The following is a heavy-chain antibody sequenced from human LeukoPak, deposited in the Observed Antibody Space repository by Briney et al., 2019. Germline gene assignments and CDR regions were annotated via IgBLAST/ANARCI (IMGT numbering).Heavy chain of an antibody. Sequence: PGGSLRLSCAASGFTFSSYGMHWVRQAPGKGLEWVAVISYDGSNKYYADSVKGRFTISRDNSKNTLYLQMNSLRAEDTAVYYCAKVHGDAPDAFDIWGQGTMVTVSS. V-gene: IGHV3-30*18. CDR1: GFTFSSYG. CDR2: ISYDGSNK. D-gene: IGHD4-17*01. J-gene: IGHJ3*02. CDR3: AKVHGDAPDAFDI.